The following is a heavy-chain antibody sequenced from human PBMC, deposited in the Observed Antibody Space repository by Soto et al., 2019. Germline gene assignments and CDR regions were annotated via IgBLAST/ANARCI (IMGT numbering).Heavy chain of an antibody. D-gene: IGHD6-19*01. CDR3: ARDVAMPTGLGLGY. J-gene: IGHJ4*02. Sequence: GGSLRLSCAASGFAFTNYGIHWVRQSPGKGLEWVAHISNDGSKKFYGDSVKGRFTISRDNSENTVYLQMTSLRPDDTAVFYCARDVAMPTGLGLGYWGQGTLVTVSS. V-gene: IGHV3-30*03. CDR1: GFAFTNYG. CDR2: ISNDGSKK.